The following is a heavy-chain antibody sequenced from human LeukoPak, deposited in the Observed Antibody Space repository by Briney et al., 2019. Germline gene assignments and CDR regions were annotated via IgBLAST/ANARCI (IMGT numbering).Heavy chain of an antibody. J-gene: IGHJ4*02. CDR3: ARVHLYDILTGSDDY. D-gene: IGHD3-9*01. CDR2: INHSGST. CDR1: GGSFSGYY. Sequence: SETLSLTCAVYGGSFSGYYWSWIRQPPGKGLEWIGEINHSGSTNYNPSLKSRVTISVDTSKHQFSLKLSSVTAADTAVYYCARVHLYDILTGSDDYWGQGTLVTVSS. V-gene: IGHV4-34*01.